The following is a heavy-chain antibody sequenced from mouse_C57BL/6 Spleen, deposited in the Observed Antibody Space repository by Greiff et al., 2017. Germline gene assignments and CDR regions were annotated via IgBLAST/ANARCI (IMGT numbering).Heavy chain of an antibody. V-gene: IGHV2-5*01. Sequence: VKLVESGPGLVQPSQSLSITCTVSGFSLTSSGVHWVRQSPGKGLEWLGVIWRGGSTDYNAAFMSRLSITKDNSKSQVFFKMNSLQADDTAIYYWSKMDREAWFAYWGQGTLVTVSA. CDR1: GFSLTSSG. CDR2: IWRGGST. J-gene: IGHJ3*01. CDR3: SKMDREAWFAY.